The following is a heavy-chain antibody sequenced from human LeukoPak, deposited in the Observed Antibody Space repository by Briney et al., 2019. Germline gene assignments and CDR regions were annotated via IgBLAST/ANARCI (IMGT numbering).Heavy chain of an antibody. V-gene: IGHV4-61*02. J-gene: IGHJ5*02. CDR1: GGSITSGSYY. Sequence: SETLSLTCTVSGGSITSGSYYWSWIRPPAGKGLEWIGRIYTSGSTNYNPSLKIRLTISVDTSKNQFSLRLTSVNAADTAVYYCARGAYGSGSAYNWFDPWGQGTLVTVSS. CDR3: ARGAYGSGSAYNWFDP. CDR2: IYTSGST. D-gene: IGHD3-10*01.